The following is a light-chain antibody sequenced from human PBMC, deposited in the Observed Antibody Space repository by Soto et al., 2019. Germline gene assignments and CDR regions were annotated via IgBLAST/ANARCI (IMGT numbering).Light chain of an antibody. CDR3: QQRGSWPPIT. CDR1: QSVGTY. V-gene: IGKV3-11*01. J-gene: IGKJ5*01. CDR2: DAS. Sequence: EIVLTQSPATLSLSPGESATLSCTASQSVGTYLAWYQKKPGQPPRLLIYDASNRATGIPARFSGSGSGTDLTLTISSLEPEDFGAYYCQQRGSWPPITFGQGTRLEIK.